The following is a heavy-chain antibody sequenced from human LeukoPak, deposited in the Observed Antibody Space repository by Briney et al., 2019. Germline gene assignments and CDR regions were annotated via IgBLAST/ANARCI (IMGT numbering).Heavy chain of an antibody. CDR1: GFTFSSYA. J-gene: IGHJ5*02. Sequence: SGGSLRLSCAASGFTFSSYAMHWVRQAPGKGLEWVAVISYDGSNKYYADSVKGRFTISRDNSKNTLYLQMNSLRAEDTAVYYCAKDPGFGYGDRKAWFDPWGQGTLVTVSS. V-gene: IGHV3-30-3*01. D-gene: IGHD4-17*01. CDR2: ISYDGSNK. CDR3: AKDPGFGYGDRKAWFDP.